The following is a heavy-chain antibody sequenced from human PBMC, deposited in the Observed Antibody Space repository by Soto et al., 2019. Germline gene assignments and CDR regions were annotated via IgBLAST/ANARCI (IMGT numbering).Heavy chain of an antibody. Sequence: GGSLRLSCAASGFTFSDYYMSWIRQAPGKGLEWVSYISSSGSTIYYADSVKGRFTISRDNAKNSLYLQMNSLRAEDTAVYYCARVWRGIVVVPAAMPGYYYYYMDVWGKGTTVTVSS. CDR2: ISSSGSTI. D-gene: IGHD2-2*01. CDR1: GFTFSDYY. V-gene: IGHV3-11*01. CDR3: ARVWRGIVVVPAAMPGYYYYYMDV. J-gene: IGHJ6*03.